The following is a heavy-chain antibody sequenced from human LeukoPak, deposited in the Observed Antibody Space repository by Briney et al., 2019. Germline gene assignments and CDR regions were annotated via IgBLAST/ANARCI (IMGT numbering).Heavy chain of an antibody. V-gene: IGHV1-8*01. Sequence: ASVKVSCKASGYTFTSYDINWVRQATGQGLEWMGWMNPNSGNTGYAQKFQGRVTMTRNTSISTAYMELSSPRSEDTAVYYCARFGPRYDDAFDIWGQGTMVTVSS. CDR2: MNPNSGNT. CDR1: GYTFTSYD. J-gene: IGHJ3*02. CDR3: ARFGPRYDDAFDI. D-gene: IGHD3-10*01.